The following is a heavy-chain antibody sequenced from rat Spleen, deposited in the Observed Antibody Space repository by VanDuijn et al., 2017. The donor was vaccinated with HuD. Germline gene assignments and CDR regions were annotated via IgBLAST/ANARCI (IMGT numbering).Heavy chain of an antibody. CDR2: IKTDGGTT. CDR3: AREDWAFDY. J-gene: IGHJ2*01. CDR1: GFTFSSYW. Sequence: EVRLVATGGGLVQPGRSLKLSCVASGFTFSSYWMYWIRQAPGKGLEWVSSIKTDGGTTHYADSVEGRVTISRDNAENTVYLQMNSMRSEDTATYYCAREDWAFDYWGQGVMVTVSS. V-gene: IGHV5-58*01. D-gene: IGHD5-1*01.